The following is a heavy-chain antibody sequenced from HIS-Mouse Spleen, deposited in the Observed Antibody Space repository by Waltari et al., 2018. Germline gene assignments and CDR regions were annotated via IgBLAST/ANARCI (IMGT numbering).Heavy chain of an antibody. J-gene: IGHJ2*01. CDR2: IYYSGST. V-gene: IGHV4-39*07. Sequence: QLQLQESGPGLVKPSETLSLTCTVSGGSISSSSYYWGWIRQPPGKGLEWIRSIYYSGSTDYNPSLKSRVTISVDTSKHQFSLKLSSVTAADTAVYYCAREIPYSSSWYDWYFDLWGRGTLVTVSS. CDR1: GGSISSSSYY. CDR3: AREIPYSSSWYDWYFDL. D-gene: IGHD6-13*01.